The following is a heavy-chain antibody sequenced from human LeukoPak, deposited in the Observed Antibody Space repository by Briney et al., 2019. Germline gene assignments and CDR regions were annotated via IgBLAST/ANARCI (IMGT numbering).Heavy chain of an antibody. V-gene: IGHV3-23*01. J-gene: IGHJ4*02. CDR1: GFTFSSYA. CDR2: ISGSGGST. Sequence: GGSLRLSCAASGFTFSSYARSWVRQAPGKGLEWVSAISGSGGSTYYADSVKGRFTISRDNSKNTLYLQMNSLRAEDTAVYYCAILDRYCSSTSCYSFDYWGQGTLVTVSS. CDR3: AILDRYCSSTSCYSFDY. D-gene: IGHD2-2*01.